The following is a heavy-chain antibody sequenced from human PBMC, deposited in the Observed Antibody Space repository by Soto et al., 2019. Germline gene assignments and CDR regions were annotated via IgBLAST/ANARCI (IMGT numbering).Heavy chain of an antibody. D-gene: IGHD3-10*01. CDR3: ARGFIYYGSGSYYNKDYYYGMDV. J-gene: IGHJ6*02. Sequence: SETLSLTCAVYGGAFSGYYWSWIRQPPGKGLEWIGEINHSGSTNYNPSLKSRVTISVDTSKNQFSLKLSSVTAADTAVYYCARGFIYYGSGSYYNKDYYYGMDVWGQGTTVTVSS. V-gene: IGHV4-34*01. CDR2: INHSGST. CDR1: GGAFSGYY.